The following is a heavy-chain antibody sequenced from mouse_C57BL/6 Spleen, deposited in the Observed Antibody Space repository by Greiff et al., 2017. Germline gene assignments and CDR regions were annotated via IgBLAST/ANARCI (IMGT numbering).Heavy chain of an antibody. D-gene: IGHD2-12*01. CDR3: ARSPLYSPLDY. Sequence: QVQLKQSGPELVKPGASVKISCKASGYAFSSSWMNWVKQRPGKGLEWIGRIYPGDGDTNYNGKFKGKATLTADKSSSTAYMQLSSLTSEDSAVYFCARSPLYSPLDYWGQGTTLTVSS. CDR1: GYAFSSSW. CDR2: IYPGDGDT. J-gene: IGHJ2*01. V-gene: IGHV1-82*01.